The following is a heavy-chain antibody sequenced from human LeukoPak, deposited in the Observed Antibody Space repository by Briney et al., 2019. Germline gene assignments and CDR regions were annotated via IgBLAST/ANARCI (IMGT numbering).Heavy chain of an antibody. CDR2: ISISGGSI. CDR3: VDYVRSGMDV. J-gene: IGHJ6*02. V-gene: IGHV3-23*01. Sequence: GGSLRLSCAASGVSFGRYAMSWVRQAPGKGLEWVSDISISGGSIYYADSVKGRFTISRDNSKNTLYLQMNSLRVEDTAVYYCVDYVRSGMDVWGQGTTVTVSS. D-gene: IGHD3-16*01. CDR1: GVSFGRYA.